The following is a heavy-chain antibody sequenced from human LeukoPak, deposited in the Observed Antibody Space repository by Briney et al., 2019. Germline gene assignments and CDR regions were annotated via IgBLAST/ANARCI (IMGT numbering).Heavy chain of an antibody. V-gene: IGHV4-59*01. J-gene: IGHJ4*02. Sequence: KPSETLPLTCTVSGGPISSDYWSWIRQPPGKGLEWIGYIYYIGSTNYNPSLKSRITISVDTSKSHFSLKLSSVTAADTAVYYCARVVGATGSSDYWGQGTLVTVSS. CDR2: IYYIGST. CDR1: GGPISSDY. CDR3: ARVVGATGSSDY. D-gene: IGHD1-26*01.